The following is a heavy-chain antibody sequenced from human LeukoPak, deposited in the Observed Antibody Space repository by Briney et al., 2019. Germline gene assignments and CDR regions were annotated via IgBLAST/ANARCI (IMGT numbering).Heavy chain of an antibody. CDR2: IYSGGNT. CDR1: GIPVSSHH. V-gene: IGHV3-66*01. Sequence: GGSLRLSCAVSGIPVSSHHMNRVRQAPGKGLEWVSVIYSGGNTNFADSVKGRFTISRDNSRNTLFLQMNNLRGEDTAVYFCARDVQGDGYSFCDYWGLGIQVTVSS. J-gene: IGHJ4*02. D-gene: IGHD5-24*01. CDR3: ARDVQGDGYSFCDY.